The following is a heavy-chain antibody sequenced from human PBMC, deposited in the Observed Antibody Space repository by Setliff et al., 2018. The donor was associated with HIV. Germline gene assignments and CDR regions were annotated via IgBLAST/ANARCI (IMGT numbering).Heavy chain of an antibody. V-gene: IGHV4-38-2*02. CDR1: GYSISSDYY. CDR2: IYHSGST. CDR3: ARGAIAVAGISYYYYGMDV. Sequence: SSETLSLTCTVSGYSISSDYYWGWIRQPPGKGLEWIGNIYHSGSTYYNPSLKSRVTISVDTSKNQFSLKLSSVTPADTAVYYCARGAIAVAGISYYYYGMDVWGQGTTVTVSS. J-gene: IGHJ6*02. D-gene: IGHD6-19*01.